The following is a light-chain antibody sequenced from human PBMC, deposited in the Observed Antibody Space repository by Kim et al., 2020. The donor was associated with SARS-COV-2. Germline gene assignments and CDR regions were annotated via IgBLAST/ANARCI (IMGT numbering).Light chain of an antibody. CDR3: GADHRGGSNFVWV. V-gene: IGLV9-49*01. CDR1: SGYSNYK. CDR2: VGTGGIVG. Sequence: QLVLTQPPSASASLGASVTLTCTLSSGYSNYKVDWYQQRPGKGPRFVMRVGTGGIVGSKGDGIPDRFSVLGSGLNRYLTIKNIQEEDESDYHCGADHRGGSNFVWVFGGGTQLTVL. J-gene: IGLJ3*02.